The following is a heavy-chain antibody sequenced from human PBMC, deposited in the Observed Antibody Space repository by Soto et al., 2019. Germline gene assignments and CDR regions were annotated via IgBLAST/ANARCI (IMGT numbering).Heavy chain of an antibody. J-gene: IGHJ4*02. V-gene: IGHV1-69*13. CDR1: GGTFSRYT. D-gene: IGHD5-12*01. CDR3: ARDSRDGYNLDY. CDR2: ITPMFGTP. Sequence: SVKVSCKASGGTFSRYTITWVRQAPGQGLEWMGGITPMFGTPNYAQKFQGRVTITADESTSTAYMELSSLRSEDTAMYYCARDSRDGYNLDYWGQGTLVTVSS.